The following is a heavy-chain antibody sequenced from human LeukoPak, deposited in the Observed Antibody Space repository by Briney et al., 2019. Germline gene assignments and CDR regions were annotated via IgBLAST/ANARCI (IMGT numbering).Heavy chain of an antibody. CDR3: ARGAADRNNYYYYIDV. CDR1: GGSFNTYY. Sequence: SETLSLTCAVYGGSFNTYYWNWIRQSPGKGLEWIGEINHTGTTNYNPSLKSRFAISVDTSKNQFSLKLTSVTAADTAVYYCARGAADRNNYYYYIDVWGKGTTVTVSS. V-gene: IGHV4-34*01. CDR2: INHTGTT. J-gene: IGHJ6*03. D-gene: IGHD1/OR15-1a*01.